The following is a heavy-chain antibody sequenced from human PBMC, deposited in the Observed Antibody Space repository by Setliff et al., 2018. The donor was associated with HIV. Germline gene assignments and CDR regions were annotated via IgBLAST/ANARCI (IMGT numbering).Heavy chain of an antibody. D-gene: IGHD3-3*01. CDR3: ARDLKRPNSNFWGGYPIPFDS. V-gene: IGHV7-4-1*02. CDR2: INTNTGNP. CDR1: GYTFNNYA. J-gene: IGHJ4*02. Sequence: ASVKVSCKASGYTFNNYAMNWVRQAPGQGLELMGWINTNTGNPTYAQGFTGRFVFPLDTSVSTAYLQISSLKAEDTAVYFCARDLKRPNSNFWGGYPIPFDSWGQGTLVTVSS.